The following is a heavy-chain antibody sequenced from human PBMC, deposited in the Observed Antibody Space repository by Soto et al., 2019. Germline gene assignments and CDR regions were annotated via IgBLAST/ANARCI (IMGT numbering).Heavy chain of an antibody. CDR1: GFTFSSYT. CDR2: ISSSSRHV. V-gene: IGHV3-21*01. D-gene: IGHD2-8*01. CDR3: AANVFGGQFDH. J-gene: IGHJ4*02. Sequence: GGSLRLSCGGSGFTFSSYTLNWVRQAPGKGLEWVASISSSSRHVYYSASLKGRITISRDNAKNSLFLRMNSLRGEDTAVYYCAANVFGGQFDHWGQGTLVTVSS.